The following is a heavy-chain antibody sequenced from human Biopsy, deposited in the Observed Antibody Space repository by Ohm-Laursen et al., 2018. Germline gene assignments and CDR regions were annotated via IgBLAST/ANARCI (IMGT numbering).Heavy chain of an antibody. CDR1: GGSISGSTYH. V-gene: IGHV4-39*01. CDR2: IYYSGNT. D-gene: IGHD3-3*01. CDR3: ARQVDFWSGYVDY. J-gene: IGHJ4*02. Sequence: SDTLSLTCTVSGGSISGSTYHWGWIRQSPGKGLEWIGNIYYSGNTDYSPSLKSRVTISVDTSNNQFSLKLRSVTAADTAVYYCARQVDFWSGYVDYWGQGTLVAVSS.